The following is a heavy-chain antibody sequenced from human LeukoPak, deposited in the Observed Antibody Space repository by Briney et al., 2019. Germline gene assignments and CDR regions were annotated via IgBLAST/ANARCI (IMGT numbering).Heavy chain of an antibody. CDR2: ISYSGST. CDR1: GGSISPYY. D-gene: IGHD3-22*01. CDR3: ARENYYDSSGYFDY. V-gene: IGHV4-59*01. J-gene: IGHJ4*02. Sequence: SETLSLTCTVPGGSISPYYWSWIRQPPGKGLEWIGYISYSGSTDYNPSLKSRVTISVDTSKNQFSLKLSSVTAADTAVYYCARENYYDSSGYFDYWGQGTLVTVSS.